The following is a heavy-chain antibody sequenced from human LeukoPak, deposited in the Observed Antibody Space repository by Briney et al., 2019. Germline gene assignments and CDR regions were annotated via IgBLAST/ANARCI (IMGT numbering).Heavy chain of an antibody. J-gene: IGHJ6*03. D-gene: IGHD3-3*01. CDR3: ARGSPPRDFWSGYFPYYYYMDV. CDR2: MNPNSGNT. V-gene: IGHV1-8*01. CDR1: VYTFTSYD. Sequence: ASVKVSCKASVYTFTSYDINWVRQATGQGLGWMGWMNPNSGNTGYAQKLQGRVTMTRNTSISTAYMELSSLRSEDTAVYYCARGSPPRDFWSGYFPYYYYMDVWGKGTTVTVSS.